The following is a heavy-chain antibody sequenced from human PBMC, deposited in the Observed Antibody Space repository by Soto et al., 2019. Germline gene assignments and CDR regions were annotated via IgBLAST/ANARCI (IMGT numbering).Heavy chain of an antibody. D-gene: IGHD3-16*02. V-gene: IGHV3-48*01. CDR1: GFTFTTYS. J-gene: IGHJ6*03. CDR2: ISGDTGTI. Sequence: GGSLRLSCAASGFTFTTYSMNWVRQAPGKGLEWISYISGDTGTIYYAESVKGRFTISRDNAKNSLYLQMNSLRAEDTAVYYCARYRSYYYMDVWGKGTTVTVSS. CDR3: ARYRSYYYMDV.